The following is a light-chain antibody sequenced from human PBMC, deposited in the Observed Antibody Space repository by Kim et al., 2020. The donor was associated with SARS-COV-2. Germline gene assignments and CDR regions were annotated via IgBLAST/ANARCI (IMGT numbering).Light chain of an antibody. CDR1: SGHSSYA. CDR3: QTWGTGIGV. J-gene: IGLJ3*02. CDR2: LNSDGSH. Sequence: ASVKLTSTLSSGHSSYAIAWHQQQPEKGPRYLMKLNSDGSHSKGDGIPDRFSGSSSGAERYLTISSLQSEDEADYYCQTWGTGIGVFGGGTKLTVL. V-gene: IGLV4-69*01.